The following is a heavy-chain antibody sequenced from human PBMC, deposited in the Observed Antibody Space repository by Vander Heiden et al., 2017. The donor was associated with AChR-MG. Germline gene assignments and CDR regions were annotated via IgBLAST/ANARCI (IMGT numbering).Heavy chain of an antibody. CDR3: ARVRDCSTAYYYYYYMDV. CDR2: IYYSGST. Sequence: QVQLQESGPGLVKPSETLSLTCTVSGGSISSYYWSWIRQPPGKGLEWIGYIYYSGSTNYNPSLKRRVTISVDTSKNQFSLKLSSVTAADTAVYYCARVRDCSTAYYYYYYMDVWGKGTTVTVSS. D-gene: IGHD2-21*02. CDR1: GGSISSYY. J-gene: IGHJ6*03. V-gene: IGHV4-59*01.